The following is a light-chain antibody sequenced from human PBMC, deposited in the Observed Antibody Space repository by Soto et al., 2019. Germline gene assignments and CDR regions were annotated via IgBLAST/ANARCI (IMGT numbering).Light chain of an antibody. J-gene: IGKJ1*01. V-gene: IGKV2-30*01. Sequence: DAVLTQSPLSLPVTLGQPASISCRSSQSLVYSDGNMYLNWFHQRPVQSPRRLIYKVSNRESGATERFIWSGSGTDFTLEISRVEAEDGGVYYCMHGSYWPLTLGQETKVEIK. CDR1: QSLVYSDGNMY. CDR2: KVS. CDR3: MHGSYWPLT.